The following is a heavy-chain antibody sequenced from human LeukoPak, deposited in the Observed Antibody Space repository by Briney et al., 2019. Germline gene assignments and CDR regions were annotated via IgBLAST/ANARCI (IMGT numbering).Heavy chain of an antibody. J-gene: IGHJ4*02. D-gene: IGHD3-10*01. Sequence: PGGSLKLSCAASGFTFSSYAMSWVRQAPGKGLEWVSAISGSGGSTYYADSVKGRFTISRDNSKNTLYLQMNSLRAEDTAVYYCAKLQPITMVRGAFDYWGQGTLVTVSS. V-gene: IGHV3-23*01. CDR1: GFTFSSYA. CDR3: AKLQPITMVRGAFDY. CDR2: ISGSGGST.